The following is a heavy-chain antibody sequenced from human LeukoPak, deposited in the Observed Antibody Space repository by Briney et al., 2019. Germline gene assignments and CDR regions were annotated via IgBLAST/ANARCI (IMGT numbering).Heavy chain of an antibody. CDR2: IYYSGST. Sequence: SETLSLTCTVSGGSISSYYWSWIRQPPGKGLEWIGYIYYSGSTNYNPSLKSRVPISVDTSKNQFSLKLSSVTAADTAVYYCARQPSYVAYSYGPGGMDVWGQGTTVTVSS. J-gene: IGHJ6*02. CDR1: GGSISSYY. CDR3: ARQPSYVAYSYGPGGMDV. D-gene: IGHD5-18*01. V-gene: IGHV4-59*08.